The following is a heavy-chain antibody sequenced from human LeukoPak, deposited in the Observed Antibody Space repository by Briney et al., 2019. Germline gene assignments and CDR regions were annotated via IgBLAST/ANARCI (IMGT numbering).Heavy chain of an antibody. D-gene: IGHD6-19*01. CDR3: ARTGIAVAGMFN. V-gene: IGHV3-53*01. J-gene: IGHJ4*02. CDR1: GFTVSSNY. Sequence: PGGSPRLSCAASGFTVSSNYMSWVRQAPGKGLEWVSVIYSGGSTYYADSVKGRFTISRDNSKNTLYLQMNSLRAEDTAVYYCARTGIAVAGMFNWGQGNLVTVSS. CDR2: IYSGGST.